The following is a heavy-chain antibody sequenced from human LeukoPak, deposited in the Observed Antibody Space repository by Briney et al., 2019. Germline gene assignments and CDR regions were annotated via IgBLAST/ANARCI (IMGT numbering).Heavy chain of an antibody. J-gene: IGHJ4*02. CDR1: GGSFSGYY. Sequence: SETLSLTCTVSGGSFSGYYWSWIRQPPGKGLEWIGEINHSGSTNYNPSLKSRVTMSLDTSKNHFSLRLRSVTAADTAVYYCARGGYGAGRLNYWGQGTLVTVSS. CDR3: ARGGYGAGRLNY. CDR2: INHSGST. V-gene: IGHV4-34*01. D-gene: IGHD4-17*01.